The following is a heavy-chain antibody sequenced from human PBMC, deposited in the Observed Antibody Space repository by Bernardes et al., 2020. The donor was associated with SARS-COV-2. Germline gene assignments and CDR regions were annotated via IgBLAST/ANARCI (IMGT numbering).Heavy chain of an antibody. V-gene: IGHV4-34*01. J-gene: IGHJ4*02. D-gene: IGHD3-10*01. Sequence: SETLSLTCAVYGGSFSGYWSWIRQPPGKGLEWIGEINHSGGTKYNPSLKSRVTISVDTSKNQFSLRLSSVTAADTAVYYCTRHGCRYFDFWGQGTVVTVS. CDR1: GGSFSGY. CDR2: INHSGGT. CDR3: TRHGCRYFDF.